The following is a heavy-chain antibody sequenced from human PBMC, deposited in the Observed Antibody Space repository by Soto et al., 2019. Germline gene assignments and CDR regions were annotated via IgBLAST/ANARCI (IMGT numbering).Heavy chain of an antibody. CDR1: GGSISSSSYY. V-gene: IGHV4-39*01. CDR3: ARGEVGGGYALDY. CDR2: IYYSGST. J-gene: IGHJ4*02. D-gene: IGHD5-12*01. Sequence: SETLSLTYTVSGGSISSSSYYWGWIRQPPGKGLEWIGSIYYSGSTYYNPSLKSRVTISVDTSKNQFSLKLSSVTAADTAVYYCARGEVGGGYALDYWGQGTLVTVSS.